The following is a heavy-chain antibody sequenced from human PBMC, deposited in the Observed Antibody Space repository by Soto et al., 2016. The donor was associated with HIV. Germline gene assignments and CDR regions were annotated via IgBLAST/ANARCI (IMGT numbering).Heavy chain of an antibody. V-gene: IGHV3-66*01. Sequence: EVQLVESGGGLVQPGGPVRLSCAASGFTISSNYMSWVRQAPEKGLEWVSVIYSGGNTYYADSVKGRFTISRDNSKNTLYLQMDSLRAEDTAVYYCVRDENYYEAYGMDVWGQGTKVTVSS. CDR3: VRDENYYEAYGMDV. CDR1: GFTISSNY. CDR2: IYSGGNT. J-gene: IGHJ6*02. D-gene: IGHD3-16*01.